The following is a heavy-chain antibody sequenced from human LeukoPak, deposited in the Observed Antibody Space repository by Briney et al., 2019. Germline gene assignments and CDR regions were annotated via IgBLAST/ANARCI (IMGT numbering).Heavy chain of an antibody. CDR3: ARDYGDYVRRFDP. V-gene: IGHV3-23*01. D-gene: IGHD4-17*01. Sequence: GGSLRLSCAASGFTFSSYAMSWVRQAPGKGLEWVSAISGSGGSTYYADSVKGRFTISRGNSKNTLYLQMNSLRAEDTAVYYCARDYGDYVRRFDPWGQGTLVTVSS. CDR1: GFTFSSYA. CDR2: ISGSGGST. J-gene: IGHJ5*02.